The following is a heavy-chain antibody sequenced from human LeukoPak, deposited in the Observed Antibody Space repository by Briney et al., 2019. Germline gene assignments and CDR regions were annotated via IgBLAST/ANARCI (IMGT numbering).Heavy chain of an antibody. V-gene: IGHV3-48*01. CDR3: ARDFRYAFDN. CDR1: GFAFIEYS. Sequence: GGSLRLSCAASGFAFIEYSMNWVRQAPGKGLEWISYIGIDTGRTKYADSVKGRFTISRDKAKNSVSLLMNSLRVEDTAVYYCARDFRYAFDNWGQGTLVTVSS. D-gene: IGHD1-1*01. CDR2: IGIDTGRT. J-gene: IGHJ4*02.